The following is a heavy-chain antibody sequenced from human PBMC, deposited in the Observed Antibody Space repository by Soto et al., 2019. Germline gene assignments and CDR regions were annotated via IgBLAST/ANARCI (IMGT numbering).Heavy chain of an antibody. Sequence: EVQLVESGGGLVQPGGSLRLSCAASGFTFSSYWMSWVRQAPGKGLEWVANIKQDGSEKYYVDSVKGRFTISRDNAKNSLYLQMNSLRAEDTAVYDCARDRYSYYDFWSGSLPYYYYGMDVWGQGTTVTVSS. D-gene: IGHD3-3*01. V-gene: IGHV3-7*01. J-gene: IGHJ6*02. CDR3: ARDRYSYYDFWSGSLPYYYYGMDV. CDR1: GFTFSSYW. CDR2: IKQDGSEK.